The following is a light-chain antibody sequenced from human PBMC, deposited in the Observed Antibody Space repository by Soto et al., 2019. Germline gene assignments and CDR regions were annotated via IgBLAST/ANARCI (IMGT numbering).Light chain of an antibody. V-gene: IGKV3D-15*01. Sequence: PGERATLSCRASQSVSSNLAWYQQKPGQAPRLLIYGASTRATGIPARFSGSGSGTEFTLTISNLQSEDFAVYFCQQYHNWPPITFGQGTRLEIK. CDR1: QSVSSN. CDR3: QQYHNWPPIT. CDR2: GAS. J-gene: IGKJ5*01.